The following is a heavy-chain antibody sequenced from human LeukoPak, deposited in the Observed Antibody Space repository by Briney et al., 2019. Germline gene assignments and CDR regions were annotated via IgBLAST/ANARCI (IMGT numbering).Heavy chain of an antibody. CDR1: GVTVSSNY. D-gene: IGHD3-16*02. Sequence: GGSLRLSCAASGVTVSSNYMSWVRQAPGKGLEWVSVIYSGGSTYYADSVKGRFTISRDNSKNTLYLQITSLRAEDTAVYYCARLGGDYVWGSYRYTAPTYFDYWGQGTLVTVSS. CDR2: IYSGGST. V-gene: IGHV3-66*04. CDR3: ARLGGDYVWGSYRYTAPTYFDY. J-gene: IGHJ4*02.